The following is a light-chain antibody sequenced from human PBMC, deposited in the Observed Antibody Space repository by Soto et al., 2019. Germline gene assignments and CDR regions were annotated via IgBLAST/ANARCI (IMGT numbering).Light chain of an antibody. CDR2: KAS. CDR3: QHYNSSSEA. V-gene: IGKV1-5*03. CDR1: QSVSSW. Sequence: DLQMTESASTVSACVGRRITRTCRVSQSVSSWLAWYQQKPGKAPKLLIYKASTLKSGVPSRFSGSGSGTEFTLTISSLQPDDFATYYCQHYNSSSEAFGQGTKVDIK. J-gene: IGKJ1*01.